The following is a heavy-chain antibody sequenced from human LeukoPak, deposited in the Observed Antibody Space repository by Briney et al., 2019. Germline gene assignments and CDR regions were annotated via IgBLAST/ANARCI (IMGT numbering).Heavy chain of an antibody. J-gene: IGHJ3*02. CDR1: GYTFTSYG. V-gene: IGHV1-18*01. Sequence: ASVKLSCKASGYTFTSYGISWVRQAPGQGLEWMGWISAYNGNTNYAQKLQGRVTMTTDTSTSTAYMELRSLRSDDTAVYYCARDREYYYDSSGYSDAFDIWGQGTMVTVSS. CDR3: ARDREYYYDSSGYSDAFDI. CDR2: ISAYNGNT. D-gene: IGHD3-22*01.